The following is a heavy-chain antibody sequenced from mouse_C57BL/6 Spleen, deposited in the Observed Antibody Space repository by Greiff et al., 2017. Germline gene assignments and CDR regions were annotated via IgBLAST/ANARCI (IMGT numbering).Heavy chain of an antibody. CDR3: AKREDYYGSSGRFAY. D-gene: IGHD1-1*01. CDR1: GYTFTGYW. Sequence: QVQLQQSVAELMKPGASVKLSCKATGYTFTGYWIEWVKQRPGHGLEWIGEILPGSGSTNYNEKFKGKATFTADTSSNTAYMQLSSLTTEDSAIYYCAKREDYYGSSGRFAYWGQGTLVTVSA. J-gene: IGHJ3*01. CDR2: ILPGSGST. V-gene: IGHV1-9*01.